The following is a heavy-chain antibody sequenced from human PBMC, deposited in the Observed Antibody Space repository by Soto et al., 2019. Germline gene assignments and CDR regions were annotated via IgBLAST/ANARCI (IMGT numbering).Heavy chain of an antibody. Sequence: GVLMLSFAASGFSFVDFAMHWVRQAPGKGLEWVSLISRNGYNTHYADSVKGRFTISRDNSKNSLYLQMNSLRPEDTALYYCAKDGEPPGYFDYWGQGTLVTVSS. CDR3: AKDGEPPGYFDY. CDR2: ISRNGYNT. V-gene: IGHV3-43D*04. J-gene: IGHJ4*02. D-gene: IGHD1-1*01. CDR1: GFSFVDFA.